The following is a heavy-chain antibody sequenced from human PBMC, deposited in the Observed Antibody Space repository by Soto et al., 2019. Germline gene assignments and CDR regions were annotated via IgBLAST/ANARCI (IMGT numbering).Heavy chain of an antibody. Sequence: GVSLRLSCAASGFTFSSYGMHWVRQAPGKGLEWVAVIWYDGSNKYYADSVKGRFTISRDNSKNTLYLQMNSLRAEDTAVYYCARVARYCSGGSCYYYYYYYMDVWGKGTTVTVSS. CDR1: GFTFSSYG. J-gene: IGHJ6*03. CDR2: IWYDGSNK. V-gene: IGHV3-33*01. D-gene: IGHD2-15*01. CDR3: ARVARYCSGGSCYYYYYYYMDV.